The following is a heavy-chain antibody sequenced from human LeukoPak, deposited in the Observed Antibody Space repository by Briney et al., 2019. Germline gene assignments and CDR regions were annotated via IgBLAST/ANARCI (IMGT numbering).Heavy chain of an antibody. J-gene: IGHJ3*02. CDR3: ARAYSSSWYDAFDI. D-gene: IGHD6-13*01. V-gene: IGHV3-21*01. CDR2: ISSSSSYI. Sequence: PGGSLRLSCAASGFTFSSYAMSWVRQAPGKGLEWVSSISSSSSYIYYADSVKGRFTISRDNAKNSLYLQMNSLRAEDTAVYYCARAYSSSWYDAFDIWGQGTMVTVSS. CDR1: GFTFSSYA.